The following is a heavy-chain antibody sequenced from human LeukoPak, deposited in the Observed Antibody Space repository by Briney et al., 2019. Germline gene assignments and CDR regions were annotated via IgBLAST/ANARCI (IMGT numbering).Heavy chain of an antibody. J-gene: IGHJ6*03. CDR3: ARGNSSGYYYYYYYYMDV. Sequence: GGSLRLSCAASGFTFSSHPMSWVRQAPGKGLEWVSAISASGGSTYYVDSVKGRFTISRDNSKNTLYLQMNSLRAEDTAVYYCARGNSSGYYYYYYYYMDVWGKGTTVTVSS. CDR2: ISASGGST. CDR1: GFTFSSHP. V-gene: IGHV3-23*01. D-gene: IGHD3-22*01.